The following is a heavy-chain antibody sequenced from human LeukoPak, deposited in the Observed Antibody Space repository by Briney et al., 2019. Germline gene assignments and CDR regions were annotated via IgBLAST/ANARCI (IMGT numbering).Heavy chain of an antibody. CDR2: INSAGTTI. CDR1: GFTISGFW. CDR3: IREVQVRASASLGL. D-gene: IGHD1-1*01. V-gene: IGHV3-74*01. Sequence: PGGSLRLSCAASGFTISGFWMHWVRQVPGEGLVWVARINSAGTTINYADSVKGRFTISRDNVRNTLHLQMNYLSLEDTAVYFCIREVQVRASASLGLWGRGTLVTVS. J-gene: IGHJ4*01.